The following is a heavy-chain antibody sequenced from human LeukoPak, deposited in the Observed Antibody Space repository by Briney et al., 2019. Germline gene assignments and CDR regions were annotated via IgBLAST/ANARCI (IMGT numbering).Heavy chain of an antibody. V-gene: IGHV3-11*04. D-gene: IGHD3-22*01. J-gene: IGHJ4*02. CDR1: GFTFSDYY. CDR3: ARDQSYYYDSSGYYYS. Sequence: KTGGSLRLSCAASGFTFSDYYMSWIRQAPGKGPEWVSYISSSGSTIYYADSVKGRFTISRDNAKNSPYLQMNSLRAEDTAVYYCARDQSYYYDSSGYYYSCGQGTLVTVSS. CDR2: ISSSGSTI.